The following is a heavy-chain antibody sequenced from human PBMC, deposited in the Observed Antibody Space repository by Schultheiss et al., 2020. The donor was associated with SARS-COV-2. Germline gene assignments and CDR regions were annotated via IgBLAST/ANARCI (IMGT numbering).Heavy chain of an antibody. Sequence: ASVKVSCKASGYTFTSYYMHWVRQAPGQGLEWMGWINPNSGGTNYAQKFQGRVTMTRDTSISTAYMELSRLRSEDTAVYYCASHVDFWSGYYGWGQGTLVTVSS. V-gene: IGHV1-2*02. CDR2: INPNSGGT. CDR3: ASHVDFWSGYYG. CDR1: GYTFTSYY. J-gene: IGHJ4*02. D-gene: IGHD3-3*01.